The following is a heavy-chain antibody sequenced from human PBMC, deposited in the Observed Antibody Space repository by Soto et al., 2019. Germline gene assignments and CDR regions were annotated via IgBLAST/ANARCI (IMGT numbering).Heavy chain of an antibody. CDR1: GGSFSGYY. CDR3: RRSSRYSTDV. CDR2: INHSGST. V-gene: IGHV4-34*01. D-gene: IGHD2-2*01. Sequence: SETLSLTCAVYGGSFSGYYWSWIRQPPGKGLEWIGEINHSGSTNYNPSLKSRVTISVDTSKNQFSLNLISVTAADTAVYYCRRSSRYSTDVWGQGTTVTV. J-gene: IGHJ6*02.